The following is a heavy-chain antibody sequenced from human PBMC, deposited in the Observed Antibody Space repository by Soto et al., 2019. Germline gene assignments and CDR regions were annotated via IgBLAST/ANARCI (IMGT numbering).Heavy chain of an antibody. CDR1: GYTFTSYG. D-gene: IGHD2-21*02. CDR2: ISAYNGNT. CDR3: ASFVLAYCGGDCPDAFDI. Sequence: QVQLVQSGAEVKKPGASVKVSCKASGYTFTSYGIIWVRQAPGQGLEWMGWISAYNGNTNYAQKLQGRVTMTTDTSTSTAYMELRSPRSDDTAVYYCASFVLAYCGGDCPDAFDIWGQGTMVTVSS. J-gene: IGHJ3*02. V-gene: IGHV1-18*04.